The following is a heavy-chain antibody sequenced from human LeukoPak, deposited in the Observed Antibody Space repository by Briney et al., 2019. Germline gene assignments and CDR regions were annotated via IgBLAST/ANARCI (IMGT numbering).Heavy chain of an antibody. CDR3: AREPYYGSGNRPFDY. J-gene: IGHJ4*02. D-gene: IGHD3-10*01. CDR1: GGSISSHY. Sequence: SETLSLTCTVSGGSISSHYWSWIRQPPGKGLEWIGYIYYSGSTNYNPSLKSRVTISVDTSKNQFSLKLSSVTAADTAVYYCAREPYYGSGNRPFDYWGQGTLVTVSS. V-gene: IGHV4-59*11. CDR2: IYYSGST.